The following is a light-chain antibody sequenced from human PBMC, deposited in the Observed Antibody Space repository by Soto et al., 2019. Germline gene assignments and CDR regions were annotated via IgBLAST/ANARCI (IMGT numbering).Light chain of an antibody. V-gene: IGKV3-11*01. Sequence: EIVLTQSPATLSLSPGQRATLSCRASQSVSRYLAWYQQKPSQAPTIVIYDASNRAADIPARFSGSGSGTDFTLTIHSLEPEDFAVYYCQQRSNWPLTFGGGTKVESK. CDR2: DAS. J-gene: IGKJ4*01. CDR1: QSVSRY. CDR3: QQRSNWPLT.